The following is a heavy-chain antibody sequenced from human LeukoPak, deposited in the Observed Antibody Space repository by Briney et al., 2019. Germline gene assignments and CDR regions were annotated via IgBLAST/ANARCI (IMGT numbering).Heavy chain of an antibody. J-gene: IGHJ4*02. CDR2: ISYDGSNK. CDR3: AKDDAWLRFGE. CDR1: GFTFSSYG. Sequence: GGSLRLSCAASGFTFSSYGMHWVRQAPGKGLEWVAVISYDGSNKYYADSVKGRFTISRDNSKNTLYLEVISLTAEDTAVYYCAKDDAWLRFGEWSQGILVTVSS. V-gene: IGHV3-30*18. D-gene: IGHD3-10*01.